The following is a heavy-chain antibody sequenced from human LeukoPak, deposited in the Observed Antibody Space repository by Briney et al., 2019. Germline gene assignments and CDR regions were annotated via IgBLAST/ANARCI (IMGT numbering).Heavy chain of an antibody. D-gene: IGHD3-22*01. CDR1: GFTFSSYS. J-gene: IGHJ4*02. V-gene: IGHV3-21*01. CDR2: ISSSSSYI. Sequence: PGGSLRLSCAASGFTFSSYSMNWVRQAPGKGLEWVSSISSSSSYIYYADSVKGRFTISRDNAKNSLYLQMNSLRAEDTAVYYCARDNDSSGYYYVDYWGQGTLVTVSS. CDR3: ARDNDSSGYYYVDY.